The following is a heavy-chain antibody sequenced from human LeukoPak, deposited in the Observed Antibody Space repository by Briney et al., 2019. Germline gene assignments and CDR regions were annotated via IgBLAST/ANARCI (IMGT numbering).Heavy chain of an antibody. CDR2: ISWNGGSL. J-gene: IGHJ1*01. Sequence: GGSLRLSCAASVFTFDDYAMHWVRRAPGGGLEWVSGISWNGGSLGYADSVKGRFTISRDNAKNSLYLQMNSLRAEDTAVYYCARDILTGSQSRFQHWGQGTLVTVSS. CDR3: ARDILTGSQSRFQH. CDR1: VFTFDDYA. V-gene: IGHV3-9*01. D-gene: IGHD3-9*01.